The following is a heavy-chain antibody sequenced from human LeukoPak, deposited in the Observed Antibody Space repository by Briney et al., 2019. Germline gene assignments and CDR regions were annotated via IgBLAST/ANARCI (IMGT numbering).Heavy chain of an antibody. J-gene: IGHJ4*02. V-gene: IGHV1-18*01. CDR3: ARDDSNYVTFDY. CDR2: ISAYNGNT. D-gene: IGHD4-11*01. Sequence: ASVKVSCKASGYTFTSYGISWVRQAPGQGLEWVGWISAYNGNTNYAQKLQGRVTMTTDTSTSTAYMELRSLRSDDTAVYYCARDDSNYVTFDYWGQGTLVTVSS. CDR1: GYTFTSYG.